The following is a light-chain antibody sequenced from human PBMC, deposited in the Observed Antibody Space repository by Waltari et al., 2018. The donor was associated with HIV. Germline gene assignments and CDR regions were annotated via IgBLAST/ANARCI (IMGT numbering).Light chain of an antibody. CDR1: QNIENY. CDR3: QQSYSTPPYT. CDR2: AAT. V-gene: IGKV1-39*01. J-gene: IGKJ2*01. Sequence: IQMTQSPSALSASLGKRVTITCRSSQNIENYVNWYQQKPGKAPKLLIYAATTLHSGVPSRFSGSGSGTEFTLSVASLEREAAATYFCQQSYSTPPYTFGQGTKVQI.